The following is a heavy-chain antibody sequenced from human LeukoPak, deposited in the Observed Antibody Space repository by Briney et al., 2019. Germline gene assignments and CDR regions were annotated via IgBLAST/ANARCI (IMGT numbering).Heavy chain of an antibody. J-gene: IGHJ4*02. V-gene: IGHV5-51*01. Sequence: SSSSYYWAWMRQMPGKGLEWMGIIYPGDSDTRYSPSFQGQVTISADKSISTAYLQWSSLKASDTAMYYCAGQKGYGGNPTVDYWGQGTLVTVSS. D-gene: IGHD4-23*01. CDR1: SSSSYY. CDR3: AGQKGYGGNPTVDY. CDR2: IYPGDSDT.